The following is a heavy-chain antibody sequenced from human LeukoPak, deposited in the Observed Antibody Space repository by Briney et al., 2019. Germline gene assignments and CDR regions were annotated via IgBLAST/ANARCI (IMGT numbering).Heavy chain of an antibody. Sequence: GGSLRLSCAASGFTFSSYAMSWVRQAPGKGLEYVSAISSNGGSTYYANSVKGRFTISRDNSKNTLYLQMGSLRAEDMAVYYCARDGSSTSAGSDAFDIWGQGTMVTVSS. V-gene: IGHV3-64*01. D-gene: IGHD2-2*01. CDR3: ARDGSSTSAGSDAFDI. CDR1: GFTFSSYA. CDR2: ISSNGGST. J-gene: IGHJ3*02.